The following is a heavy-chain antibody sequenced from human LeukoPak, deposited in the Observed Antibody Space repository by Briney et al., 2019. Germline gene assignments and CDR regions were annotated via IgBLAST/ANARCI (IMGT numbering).Heavy chain of an antibody. CDR1: GGSFSGYY. D-gene: IGHD3-3*01. Sequence: SETLSLTCAVYGGSFSGYYWRWIRQPPGKGLEWIGEINHSGSTNYNPSLKSRVTISVDTSKNQFSLKLSSVTAADTAVYYCARTRITIFGVVIPIPAYFDYWGQGTLVTVSS. V-gene: IGHV4-34*01. CDR3: ARTRITIFGVVIPIPAYFDY. CDR2: INHSGST. J-gene: IGHJ4*02.